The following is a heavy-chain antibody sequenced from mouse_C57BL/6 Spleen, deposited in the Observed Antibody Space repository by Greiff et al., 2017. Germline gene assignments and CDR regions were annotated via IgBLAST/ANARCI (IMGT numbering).Heavy chain of an antibody. Sequence: QVQLQQPGAELVKPGASVKLSCKASGYTFTSYWMHWVKQRPGQGLEWIGMIHPNSGSTNYNEKFKSKATLTVDKSSSTAYMQLSSLTSEDSAVYYCSRSSYYGSSSSFDVWGTGTTVTVSS. CDR1: GYTFTSYW. D-gene: IGHD1-1*01. J-gene: IGHJ1*03. V-gene: IGHV1-64*01. CDR2: IHPNSGST. CDR3: SRSSYYGSSSSFDV.